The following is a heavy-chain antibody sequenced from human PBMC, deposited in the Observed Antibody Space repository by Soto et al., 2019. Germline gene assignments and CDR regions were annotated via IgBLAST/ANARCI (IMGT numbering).Heavy chain of an antibody. CDR1: GFTFSSYS. V-gene: IGHV3-21*02. CDR3: ARDGATMVRGVIVRIDY. CDR2: ISVSSSSI. J-gene: IGHJ4*02. D-gene: IGHD3-10*01. Sequence: EVQLVESGGGLVKPGGSLRLSCAASGFTFSSYSMNWVRQAPGKGLAWVSYISVSSSSIYYADSVKGRFSISRDNARNALYLQMNSLRAEDTAVYYCARDGATMVRGVIVRIDYWGQGTLVTVS.